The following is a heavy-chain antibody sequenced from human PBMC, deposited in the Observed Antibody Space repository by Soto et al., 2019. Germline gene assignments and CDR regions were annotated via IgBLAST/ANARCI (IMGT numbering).Heavy chain of an antibody. D-gene: IGHD2-2*01. CDR2: MSPRSTTI. J-gene: IGHJ4*02. CDR3: ATIVPDAIPLPALDD. Sequence: PGGSLRLSCAPSGFIFNDFYMTWIRQAPEKDREWMAYMSPRSTTINYTDTVRGRCNISINKDQNSLTLQMNSLRVYATATYDCATIVPDAIPLPALDDWGQGTLVTVSS. CDR1: GFIFNDFY. V-gene: IGHV3-11*04.